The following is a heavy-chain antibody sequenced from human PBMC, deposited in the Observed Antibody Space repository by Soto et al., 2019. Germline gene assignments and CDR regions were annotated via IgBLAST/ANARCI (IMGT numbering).Heavy chain of an antibody. CDR2: TYYRSKWYN. J-gene: IGHJ5*02. V-gene: IGHV6-1*01. CDR1: GDSVSSESAA. D-gene: IGHD1-1*01. CDR3: TRDSWNPGWFDP. Sequence: SQTLSLTCAISGDSVSSESAAWNWIRQSPSRGLEWLGRTYYRSKWYNNYAVSVKSRMSINPDTSKNQFSLQLNSVTPEDAAVYYCTRDSWNPGWFDPWGQGTLVTVSS.